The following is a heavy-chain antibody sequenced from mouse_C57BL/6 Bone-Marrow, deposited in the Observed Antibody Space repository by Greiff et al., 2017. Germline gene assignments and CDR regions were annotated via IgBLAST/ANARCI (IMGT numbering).Heavy chain of an antibody. D-gene: IGHD2-2*01. J-gene: IGHJ2*01. CDR3: ARRMVTTFDY. CDR2: LSSGGSYT. Sequence: EVKLVESGGDLVKPGGSLKLSCAASGFTFSSYGMSWVRQTPDKRLEWVATLSSGGSYTYYPDSVKGRFTISRDNAKNTLYLQMSSLKSEDTAMYYCARRMVTTFDYWGQGTTLTVSS. CDR1: GFTFSSYG. V-gene: IGHV5-6*02.